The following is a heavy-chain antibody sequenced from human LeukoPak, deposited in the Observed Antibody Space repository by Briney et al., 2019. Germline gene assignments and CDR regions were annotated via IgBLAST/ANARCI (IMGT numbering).Heavy chain of an antibody. J-gene: IGHJ4*02. V-gene: IGHV3-11*01. CDR1: GFTFSDYY. CDR3: ARDLEDYYASGTYYAVDY. Sequence: GRSLRLSCAASGFTFSDYYISWIRQAPGKGLAWVSSISNSGSATYYADSMKGRSTISRDNAKNSVYLEMNSLRDDDTAVYYCARDLEDYYASGTYYAVDYWGQGTLVTVSS. D-gene: IGHD3-10*01. CDR2: ISNSGSAT.